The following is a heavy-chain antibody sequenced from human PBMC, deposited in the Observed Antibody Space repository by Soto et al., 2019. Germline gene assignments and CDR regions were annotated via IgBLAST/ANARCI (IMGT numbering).Heavy chain of an antibody. CDR2: ISSTSSYM. V-gene: IGHV3-21*01. D-gene: IGHD1-26*01. CDR1: GFSFSIYT. Sequence: GGSLRLSCAASGFSFSIYTMNWVRQAPGKGPEWVSSISSTSSYMYYADSVKGRFTISRDNAKNSLYLQMNSLRDEDTAVYYCANPRSGNNGDWGQGTLVTVSS. J-gene: IGHJ1*01. CDR3: ANPRSGNNGD.